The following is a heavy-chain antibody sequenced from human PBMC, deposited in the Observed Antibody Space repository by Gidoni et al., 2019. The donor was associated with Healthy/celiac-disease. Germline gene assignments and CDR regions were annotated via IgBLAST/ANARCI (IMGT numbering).Heavy chain of an antibody. D-gene: IGHD4-4*01. CDR3: ARGTVGNWYFDL. J-gene: IGHJ2*01. CDR1: GGSISSSSYY. CDR2: IYYSGST. V-gene: IGHV4-39*01. Sequence: QLQLQESGPGLVKPSETLSLTCTVSGGSISSSSYYWGWIRQPPGKGLEWIGSIYYSGSTYYNPSLKSRVTISVDTSKNQFSLKLSSVTAADTAVYYCARGTVGNWYFDLWGRGTLVTVSS.